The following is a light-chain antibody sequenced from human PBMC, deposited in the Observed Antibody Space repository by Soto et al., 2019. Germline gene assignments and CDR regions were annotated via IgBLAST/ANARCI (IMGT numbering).Light chain of an antibody. CDR2: EVR. J-gene: IGLJ3*02. CDR1: SSDVGAYNY. V-gene: IGLV2-14*01. CDR3: SSYTSSSTWV. Sequence: ALTQPASVSGSPGQSITISCTGTSSDVGAYNYVSWYQQHPGKAPKLVIYEVRNRPSGVSDRFSGSRSGNTASLTISGLQAEDESDYYCSSYTSSSTWVFGGGTKLTVL.